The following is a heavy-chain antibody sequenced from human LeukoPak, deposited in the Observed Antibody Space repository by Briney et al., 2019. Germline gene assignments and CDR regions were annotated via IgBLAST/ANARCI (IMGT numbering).Heavy chain of an antibody. Sequence: PSETLSLTCTVSGLFMTNFFWTWIRQPPGKGLEWLGFISNNVGTNYSPSLRSRVTFSLDTSKNHFSLNLTSVTAADTAVYYCARLYRGSWAYYFDYWGQGILVTVSS. V-gene: IGHV4-59*08. CDR2: ISNNVGT. D-gene: IGHD6-13*01. CDR3: ARLYRGSWAYYFDY. J-gene: IGHJ4*02. CDR1: GLFMTNFF.